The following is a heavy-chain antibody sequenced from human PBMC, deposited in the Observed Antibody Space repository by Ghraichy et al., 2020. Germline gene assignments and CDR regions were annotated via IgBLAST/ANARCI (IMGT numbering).Heavy chain of an antibody. CDR2: IYHSGST. CDR3: ARGRGYSYGYYDY. V-gene: IGHV4-30-2*01. Sequence: SLNISCAVSGGSISSGGYSWSWIRQPPGKGLEWIGYIYHSGSTYYNPSLKSRVTISVDRSKNQFSLKLSSVTTADTAVYYCARGRGYSYGYYDYWGQGTLVTVSS. D-gene: IGHD5-18*01. J-gene: IGHJ4*02. CDR1: GGSISSGGYS.